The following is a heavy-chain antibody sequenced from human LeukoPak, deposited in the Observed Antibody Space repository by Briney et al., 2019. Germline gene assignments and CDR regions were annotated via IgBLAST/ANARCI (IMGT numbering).Heavy chain of an antibody. J-gene: IGHJ4*02. CDR2: INPNNGAT. Sequence: ASVKVSCKASGYTFTGYYVNWVRQAPGQGLEWMGWINPNNGATNYAQKFQGRVTMTRDTSISTAYMELSRLKSDDTAVYYCARDYYGLIDYWGQGTPVTVSS. D-gene: IGHD3-10*01. CDR1: GYTFTGYY. V-gene: IGHV1-2*02. CDR3: ARDYYGLIDY.